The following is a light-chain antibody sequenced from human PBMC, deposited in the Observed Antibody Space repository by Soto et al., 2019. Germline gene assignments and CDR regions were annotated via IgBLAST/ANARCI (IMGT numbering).Light chain of an antibody. CDR2: GAS. J-gene: IGKJ4*01. Sequence: EIVMTQSPATLSVSPGERATLSCRASQSVYTTLAWYQQKPGQAPRLLIYGASTRATGIPARFSGTGSATEFTLTISSLHSEHSAVYYCQQYSKWPLTFGGGTKVEI. V-gene: IGKV3-15*01. CDR3: QQYSKWPLT. CDR1: QSVYTT.